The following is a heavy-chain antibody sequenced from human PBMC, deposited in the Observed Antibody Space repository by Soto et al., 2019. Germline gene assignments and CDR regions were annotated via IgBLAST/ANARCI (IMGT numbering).Heavy chain of an antibody. Sequence: SETLSLTCAVYGWSFCGYYWSWIRQPPGKGLEWIGDINYSGSTNYNPSLKSRVTISVDTSKNQFSLKLSSVTAADTAVYYCARHSDYYGSGRHYYYYMDVWGKGTTVTVSS. CDR1: GWSFCGYY. J-gene: IGHJ6*03. CDR2: INYSGST. V-gene: IGHV4-34*01. D-gene: IGHD3-10*01. CDR3: ARHSDYYGSGRHYYYYMDV.